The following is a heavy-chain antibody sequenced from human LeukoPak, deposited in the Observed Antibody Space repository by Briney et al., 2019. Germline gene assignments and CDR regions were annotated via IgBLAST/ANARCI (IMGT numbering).Heavy chain of an antibody. CDR3: ARDVVGYCSGGSCTRYAY. CDR2: ISTSSSYI. D-gene: IGHD2-15*01. CDR1: GFTFSSYN. V-gene: IGHV3-21*01. Sequence: GGSPRLSCAASGFTFSSYNMNWVRQAPGKGLEWVSSISTSSSYIYYADSVKGRFTISRHNAKNSLYLQMNSLRAEDTAVYYCARDVVGYCSGGSCTRYAYWGQGSLVTVSS. J-gene: IGHJ4*02.